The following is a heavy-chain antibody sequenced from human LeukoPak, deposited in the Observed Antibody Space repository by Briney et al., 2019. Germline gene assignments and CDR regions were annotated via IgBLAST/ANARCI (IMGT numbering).Heavy chain of an antibody. V-gene: IGHV4-4*02. D-gene: IGHD2-2*02. CDR3: AREGYCSGTSCYNFNY. CDR2: IYHSGST. CDR1: GFTFSSYW. Sequence: GSLRLSCAASGFTFSSYWMSWVRQAPGKGLEWIGEIYHSGSTNYNPSLKSRVTISVDKSKNQFSLKLSSVTAADTAVYYCAREGYCSGTSCYNFNYWGQGTLVTVSS. J-gene: IGHJ4*02.